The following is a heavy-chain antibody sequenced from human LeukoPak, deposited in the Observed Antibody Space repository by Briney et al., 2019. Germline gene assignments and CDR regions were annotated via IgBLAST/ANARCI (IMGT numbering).Heavy chain of an antibody. J-gene: IGHJ4*02. CDR2: IYHSGST. Sequence: SGTLSLTCAVSGGSISSSNWWSWVRQPPGKGLEWIGEIYHSGSTNYNPSLKSRVTISVDKSKNQFSLKLSSVTAADTAVYYCARRRAMAGPYFDYWGQGTLVTVSS. CDR3: ARRRAMAGPYFDY. D-gene: IGHD6-19*01. V-gene: IGHV4-4*02. CDR1: GGSISSSNW.